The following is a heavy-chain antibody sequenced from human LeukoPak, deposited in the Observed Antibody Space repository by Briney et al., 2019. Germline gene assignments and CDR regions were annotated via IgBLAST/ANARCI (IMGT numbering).Heavy chain of an antibody. V-gene: IGHV1-2*02. J-gene: IGHJ6*03. CDR3: ARAYVYYYMDV. D-gene: IGHD3-16*01. CDR2: INSNSGGT. CDR1: GYTFTGYY. Sequence: GASVKVSCKASGYTFTGYYIHWVRQAPGQGLEWMGWINSNSGGTNYAQKFQGRVTMTRDTSISTAYMELSRLRSDDTAVYYCARAYVYYYMDVWGKGTTVTVSS.